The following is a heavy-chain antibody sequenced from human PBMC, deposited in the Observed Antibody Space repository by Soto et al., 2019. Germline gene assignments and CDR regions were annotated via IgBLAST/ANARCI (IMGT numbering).Heavy chain of an antibody. J-gene: IGHJ6*02. Sequence: QVQLQQWGAGLLKPSETLSLTCAVYGGSFSGYYWSWIRQPPGKGLEWIGEINHSGSTNYNPSLTSRVTISVVTSKNHLCLKLSSATAADTAVYYCARRGKVRWWLRDGMDVWGQGTTVTVSS. D-gene: IGHD5-12*01. CDR3: ARRGKVRWWLRDGMDV. CDR2: INHSGST. CDR1: GGSFSGYY. V-gene: IGHV4-34*01.